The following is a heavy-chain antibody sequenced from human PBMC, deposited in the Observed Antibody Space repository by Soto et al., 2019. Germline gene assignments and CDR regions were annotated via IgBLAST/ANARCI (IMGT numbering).Heavy chain of an antibody. CDR3: ARAVAACYYYYYGMDV. CDR1: GGTCSSYA. CDR2: IIPIFGTA. V-gene: IGHV1-69*01. D-gene: IGHD2-15*01. J-gene: IGHJ6*02. Sequence: QVQLVQSGAEVKKPGSSVKVSCKASGGTCSSYAISWVRQAPGQGLEWMGGIIPIFGTANYAQKFQGRVTITADESTSTAYMELSSLRSEDTAVYYCARAVAACYYYYYGMDVWGQGTTVTVSS.